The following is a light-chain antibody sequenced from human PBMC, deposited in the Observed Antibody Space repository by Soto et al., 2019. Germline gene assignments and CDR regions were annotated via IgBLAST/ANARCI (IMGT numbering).Light chain of an antibody. V-gene: IGLV2-14*01. CDR3: SSYGGFNNVL. CDR2: EVT. J-gene: IGLJ2*01. Sequence: QSVLTQPASVSGSPGQSITISCTGTSSDVGVYDYVSWYQHHPGKAPKLMIYEVTSRPSGVSSRFSGSKSGNTASLTISGLQAEDEADYYCSSYGGFNNVLFGGGTKLTVL. CDR1: SSDVGVYDY.